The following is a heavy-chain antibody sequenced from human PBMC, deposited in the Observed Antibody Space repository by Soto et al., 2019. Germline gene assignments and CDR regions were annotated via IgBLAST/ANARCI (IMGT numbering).Heavy chain of an antibody. J-gene: IGHJ6*03. CDR1: GFTFSSYA. CDR3: AKGPYYYYYMDV. Sequence: GGSLRLSCAASGFTFSSYAMSWVRQAPGKGLEWVSAISGGGGSTYYADSVKGRFTISRDNSKNTLYLQMNSLRAEDTAVYYCAKGPYYYYYMDVWGKGTTVTVSS. CDR2: ISGGGGST. V-gene: IGHV3-23*01.